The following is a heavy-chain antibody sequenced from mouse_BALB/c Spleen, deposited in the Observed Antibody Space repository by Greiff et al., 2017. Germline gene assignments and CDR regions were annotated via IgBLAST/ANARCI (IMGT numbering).Heavy chain of an antibody. CDR3: ASFYGNFAMDY. CDR2: IYPGDGDT. D-gene: IGHD2-1*01. J-gene: IGHJ4*01. Sequence: VKLMESGPELVKPGASVKISCKASGYAFSSSWMHWVQQRPGQGLEWIGRIYPGDGDTNYNGKFKGKATLTADKSSSTAYMQLSSLTSVDSAVYFCASFYGNFAMDYWGQGTSVTVSS. V-gene: IGHV1-82*01. CDR1: GYAFSSSW.